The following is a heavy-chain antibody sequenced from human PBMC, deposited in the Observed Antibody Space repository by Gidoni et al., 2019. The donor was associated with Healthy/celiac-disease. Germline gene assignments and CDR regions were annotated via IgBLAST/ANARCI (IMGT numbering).Heavy chain of an antibody. CDR2: IYYSGST. V-gene: IGHV4-59*01. CDR3: ARSPGGTSIADFDY. Sequence: VQLQESGPGLVKPSGTLSLTCTVSGGSISSYYWSWIRQPPGKGLEWIGYIYYSGSTNYNPSLKSRVTISVDTSKNQFSLKLSSVTAADTAVYYCARSPGGTSIADFDYWGQGTLVTVSS. D-gene: IGHD6-6*01. CDR1: GGSISSYY. J-gene: IGHJ4*02.